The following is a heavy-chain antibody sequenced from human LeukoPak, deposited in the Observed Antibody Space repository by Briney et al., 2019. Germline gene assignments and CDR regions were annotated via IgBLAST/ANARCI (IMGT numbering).Heavy chain of an antibody. CDR1: GFTFSSYG. V-gene: IGHV3-23*01. D-gene: IGHD3-10*01. Sequence: PGGSLRLSCAASGFTFSSYGMSWVRQAPGKGLEWVSAISGSGGSTYYADSVKGRFTISRDNSKNSLYLQMNSLRAEDTAVYFCARDASPAAYNGNWFDPWGQGTLVTVSS. CDR2: ISGSGGST. J-gene: IGHJ5*02. CDR3: ARDASPAAYNGNWFDP.